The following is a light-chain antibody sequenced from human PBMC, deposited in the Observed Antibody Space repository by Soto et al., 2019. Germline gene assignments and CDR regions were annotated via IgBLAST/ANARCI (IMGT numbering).Light chain of an antibody. V-gene: IGKV3-11*01. CDR2: DAS. CDR3: QQRSNWPRT. CDR1: QSVSRY. Sequence: EIVLTQSPATLSLSPGERATLSCRASQSVSRYLAWYQQRVGQAPRLLIYDASNRATGIPARFSGSGSGTDFTLTISSLEPEDFAVYYCQQRSNWPRTFGQGTKVEI. J-gene: IGKJ1*01.